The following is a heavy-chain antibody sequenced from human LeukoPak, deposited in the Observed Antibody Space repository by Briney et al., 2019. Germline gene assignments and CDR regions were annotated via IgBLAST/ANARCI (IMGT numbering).Heavy chain of an antibody. CDR2: IYHSGHP. CDR3: ARHGWTPGTSYYFDS. D-gene: IGHD3/OR15-3a*01. V-gene: IGHV4-30-4*01. CDR1: GDSIISADHY. J-gene: IGHJ4*02. Sequence: SETLSLTCTVSGDSIISADHYWSWVRQPPGKGLESLGYIYHSGHPYYNPSLKSRITISVDTSKNQFSLNLRSVTAADTAVFYCARHGWTPGTSYYFDSWGQGTLVTVSS.